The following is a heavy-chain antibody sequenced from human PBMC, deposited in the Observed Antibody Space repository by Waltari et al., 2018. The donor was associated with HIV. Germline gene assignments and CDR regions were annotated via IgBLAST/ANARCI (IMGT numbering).Heavy chain of an antibody. V-gene: IGHV4-31*03. CDR2: LFYSGST. Sequence: QVQLQESGPGLVKPSQTLSHTCTVSGASIDSVGSYWSGIRQHPGKGLEWIGYLFYSGSTYYSPSLKSRVTISIDTSDNQLSLRLSSVTAADTAVYYCARGITIFGVGDAFDIWGQGTMVTVSS. CDR3: ARGITIFGVGDAFDI. J-gene: IGHJ3*02. CDR1: GASIDSVGSY. D-gene: IGHD3-3*01.